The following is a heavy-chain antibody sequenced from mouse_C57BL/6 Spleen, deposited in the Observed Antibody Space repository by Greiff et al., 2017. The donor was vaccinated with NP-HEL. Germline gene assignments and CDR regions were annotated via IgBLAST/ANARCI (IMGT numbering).Heavy chain of an antibody. CDR2: IYPGDGDT. D-gene: IGHD3-2*02. J-gene: IGHJ3*01. CDR1: GYAFSSYW. Sequence: LVESGAELVKPGASVKISCKASGYAFSSYWMNWVKQRPGKGLEWIGQIYPGDGDTNYNGKFKGKATLTADKSSSTAYMQLSSLTSEDSAVYFCALDSSGPFAYWGQGTLVTVSA. V-gene: IGHV1-80*01. CDR3: ALDSSGPFAY.